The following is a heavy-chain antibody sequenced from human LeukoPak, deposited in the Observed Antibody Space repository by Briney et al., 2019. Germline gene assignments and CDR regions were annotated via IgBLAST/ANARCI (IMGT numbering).Heavy chain of an antibody. D-gene: IGHD3-3*01. Sequence: GGSLRLSCAASGFTFSSYWMHWVRQAPGKGLVWVSRINSDGSSTSYADSVKGRFTISRDNAKNTPYLQMNSLRAEDTAVYYCARDYVPIFGVVIRSYGMDVWGQGTTVTVSS. V-gene: IGHV3-74*01. CDR1: GFTFSSYW. CDR3: ARDYVPIFGVVIRSYGMDV. CDR2: INSDGSST. J-gene: IGHJ6*02.